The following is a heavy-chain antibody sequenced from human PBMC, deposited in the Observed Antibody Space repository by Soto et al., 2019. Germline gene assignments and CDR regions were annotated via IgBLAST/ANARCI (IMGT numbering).Heavy chain of an antibody. D-gene: IGHD1-7*01. CDR3: GRVHWNYWGISS. J-gene: IGHJ4*02. V-gene: IGHV3-11*01. Sequence: VQLVESGGGLVKPGGSLRLSCTASEFTFSDDYMSWLRQAPGKGLEWISYINPTEATIFYTDSVRGRFTVSRDNARQSLFLQMDSLRADDTAVYYCGRVHWNYWGISSWGQGTLVTVSS. CDR1: EFTFSDDY. CDR2: INPTEATI.